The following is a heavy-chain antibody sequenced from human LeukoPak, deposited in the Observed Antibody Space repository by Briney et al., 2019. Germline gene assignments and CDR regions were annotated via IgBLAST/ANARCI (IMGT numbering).Heavy chain of an antibody. CDR1: GFTFSNYG. CDR3: ARVGATYFDY. J-gene: IGHJ4*02. Sequence: GGSLRLSCAASGFTFSNYGMSWVRQAAGKGLEWVSAISGSGGSTYYADSVKGRFTISRDNAKNSLYLQMNSLRAEDTAVYYCARVGATYFDYWGQGTLVTVSS. V-gene: IGHV3-23*01. CDR2: ISGSGGST. D-gene: IGHD1-26*01.